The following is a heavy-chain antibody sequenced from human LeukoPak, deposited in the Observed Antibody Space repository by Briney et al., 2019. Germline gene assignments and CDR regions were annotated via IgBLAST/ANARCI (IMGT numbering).Heavy chain of an antibody. CDR1: GGTFSSYA. D-gene: IGHD3-22*01. CDR3: ARAEYYYDSSGYHPIAY. V-gene: IGHV1-69*04. CDR2: IIPILGIA. Sequence: SVKVSCKASGGTFSSYAISWVRQAPGQGLEWMGRIIPILGIANYAQKFQGRVTITADKSTSTAYMELNSLRSEDTAVYYCARAEYYYDSSGYHPIAYWGQGTLVTVSS. J-gene: IGHJ4*02.